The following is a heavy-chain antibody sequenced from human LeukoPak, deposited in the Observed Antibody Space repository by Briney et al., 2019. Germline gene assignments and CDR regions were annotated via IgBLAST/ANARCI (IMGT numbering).Heavy chain of an antibody. J-gene: IGHJ4*02. D-gene: IGHD4-17*01. CDR2: IIPIFGTA. CDR1: GGTFSSYA. CDR3: AREYDYGVEVLYFDY. V-gene: IGHV1-69*05. Sequence: GASVKVSCKASGGTFSSYAISWVRQAPGQGLEWMGRIIPIFGTANYAQKFQGRVTITTDESTSTAYMELSSLRSEDTAVYYCAREYDYGVEVLYFDYWGQGTLVTVPS.